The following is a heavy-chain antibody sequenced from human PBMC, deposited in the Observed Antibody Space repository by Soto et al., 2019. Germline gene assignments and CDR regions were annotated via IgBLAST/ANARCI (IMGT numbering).Heavy chain of an antibody. CDR1: GFTFSSYA. J-gene: IGHJ3*02. V-gene: IGHV3-23*01. Sequence: GGSLRLSCAASGFTFSSYAMSWVRQAPGKGLEWVSAISGSGGSTYYADSVKGRFTISRDNSKNTLYLQMNSLRAEDTAVYYCAKDPVYCSGGSCYNDAFDIWGQGTMVTVSS. CDR3: AKDPVYCSGGSCYNDAFDI. CDR2: ISGSGGST. D-gene: IGHD2-15*01.